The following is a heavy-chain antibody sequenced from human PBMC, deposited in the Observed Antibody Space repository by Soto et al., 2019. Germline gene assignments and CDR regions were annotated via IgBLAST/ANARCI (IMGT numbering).Heavy chain of an antibody. V-gene: IGHV4-59*01. CDR1: GGSISSYY. Sequence: SETLSLTCTVSGGSISSYYWSWIRQPPGKGLEWIGYIYYSGSTNYNPSLKSRVTISVDTSKNQFSLKLSSVTAADTAVYYCTRDYKYDTSGIDYWGRGTLVTVSS. CDR2: IYYSGST. CDR3: TRDYKYDTSGIDY. D-gene: IGHD3-22*01. J-gene: IGHJ4*02.